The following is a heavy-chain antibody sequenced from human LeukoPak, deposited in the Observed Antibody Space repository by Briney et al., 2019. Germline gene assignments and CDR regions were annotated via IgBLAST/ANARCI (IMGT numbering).Heavy chain of an antibody. CDR1: GGSISSYY. CDR3: ASYGLNDYVWGSYRFF. CDR2: IYYSGST. V-gene: IGHV4-59*08. D-gene: IGHD3-16*02. Sequence: SETLSLTCTVSGGSISSYYWSWIRQPPGKGLEWIGYIYYSGSTNYNPSLKSRVTISVDTSKNQFSLKLSSVTAADTAVYYCASYGLNDYVWGSYRFFWGQGTMVTVSS. J-gene: IGHJ3*01.